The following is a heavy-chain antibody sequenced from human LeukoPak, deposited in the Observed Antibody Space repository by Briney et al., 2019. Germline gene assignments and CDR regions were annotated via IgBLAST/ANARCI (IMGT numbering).Heavy chain of an antibody. J-gene: IGHJ5*02. Sequence: GASVKVSCKASGYTFTSYDINWVRQATGQGLEWMGWMNPNSGNTGYAQKFQGRVTITRNTSISTAYMELSSLRSEDTAVYYCARAPGGIYVTRTISRSSRNWFDPWGQGTLVTVSS. CDR2: MNPNSGNT. D-gene: IGHD3-16*01. CDR3: ARAPGGIYVTRTISRSSRNWFDP. CDR1: GYTFTSYD. V-gene: IGHV1-8*03.